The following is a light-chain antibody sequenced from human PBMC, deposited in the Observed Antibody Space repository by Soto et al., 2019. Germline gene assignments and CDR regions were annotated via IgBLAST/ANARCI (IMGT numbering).Light chain of an antibody. CDR2: GAS. J-gene: IGKJ4*01. CDR1: QGISDY. CDR3: QQFNAYPLT. Sequence: DIQLTQSPSFRSASVGDRVTISCRASQGISDYLAWYQQKPGKAPKLLIYGASTLQSGVPSRFSGSASGTEYTLTISSLQPEDFATYFCQQFNAYPLTFGGGTKLEIK. V-gene: IGKV1-9*01.